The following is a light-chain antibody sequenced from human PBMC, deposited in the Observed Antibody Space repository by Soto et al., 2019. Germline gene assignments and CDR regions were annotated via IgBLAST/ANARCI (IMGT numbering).Light chain of an antibody. V-gene: IGLV1-44*01. CDR3: AAWDDSLTGLNV. Sequence: QSVLSQRPSASGTPGQRVAISCSGSSSNIGRNTVNWYQQLPGTAPKLLIYNNNQRPSGVPDRFSGSKSGTSASLAISGLQSEDEADYYCAAWDDSLTGLNVFGTGTKVTVL. J-gene: IGLJ1*01. CDR2: NNN. CDR1: SSNIGRNT.